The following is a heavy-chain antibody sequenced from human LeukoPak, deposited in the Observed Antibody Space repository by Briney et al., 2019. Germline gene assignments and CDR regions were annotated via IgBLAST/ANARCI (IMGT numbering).Heavy chain of an antibody. CDR1: GFSLSTSGMC. CDR3: ARMYYYGSGGSVDY. D-gene: IGHD3-10*01. Sequence: SGPALVKPTQTLTLTCTFSGFSLSTSGMCVSWIRQPPGRALEWLARIDWDDDKYYSTSLKTRLTISKDTFKNQVVLTMTNMDPVDTATYYCARMYYYGSGGSVDYWGQGTLVTVSS. V-gene: IGHV2-70*11. CDR2: IDWDDDK. J-gene: IGHJ4*02.